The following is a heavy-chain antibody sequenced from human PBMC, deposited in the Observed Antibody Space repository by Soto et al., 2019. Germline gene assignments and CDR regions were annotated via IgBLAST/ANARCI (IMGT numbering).Heavy chain of an antibody. J-gene: IGHJ6*02. CDR1: GIAFGDYG. D-gene: IGHD6-6*01. CDR3: ARGEYTSRRGFDV. V-gene: IGHV3-20*04. CDR2: ISWNGDNT. Sequence: EVQLAESGGGVVRPGGSRRLSCAASGIAFGDYGMTWVRRVPGKGLEWVAGISWNGDNTGYADFGKGRFTISRDNSKKSLLLEMNSLRVEDTAFYYCARGEYTSRRGFDVWGQGTPVTVSS.